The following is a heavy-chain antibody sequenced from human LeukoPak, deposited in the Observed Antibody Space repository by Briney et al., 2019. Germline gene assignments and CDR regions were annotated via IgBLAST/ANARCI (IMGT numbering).Heavy chain of an antibody. D-gene: IGHD3-10*02. CDR2: FDPEDGET. CDR1: GFIFTGYY. J-gene: IGHJ4*02. V-gene: IGHV1-24*01. Sequence: ASVKVSCKASGFIFTGYYMHWVRQAPGKGLEWMGGFDPEDGETIYAQKFQGRVTMTEDTSTDTAYMELSSLRSEDTAVYYCATEGSGAYYYVVWGQGTLVTVSS. CDR3: ATEGSGAYYYVV.